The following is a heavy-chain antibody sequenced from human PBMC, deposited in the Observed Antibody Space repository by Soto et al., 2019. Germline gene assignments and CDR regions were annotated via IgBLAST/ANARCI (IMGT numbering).Heavy chain of an antibody. CDR3: AKGEYDYIWGSYRPFHYFQH. Sequence: GGSLRLSCAASGFTFSSYAMSWVRQAPGKGLEWVSAISGSGGSTYYADSVKGRFTISRDNSKNTLYLQMNSLRAEDTAVYYCAKGEYDYIWGSYRPFHYFQHWGQGTLVTVSS. J-gene: IGHJ1*01. CDR1: GFTFSSYA. V-gene: IGHV3-23*01. D-gene: IGHD3-16*02. CDR2: ISGSGGST.